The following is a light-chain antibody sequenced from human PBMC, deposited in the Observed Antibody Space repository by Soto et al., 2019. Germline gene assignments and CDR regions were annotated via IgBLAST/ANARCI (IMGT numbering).Light chain of an antibody. J-gene: IGLJ2*01. Sequence: QSVLTQPASVSGSPGQSITISCTGTSSDVGAYKYVSWYQQHPGKAPNLMIYEVNNRPSGVSNRFSGSKSGNTSSLTISGLQADDAADYYCSSYTSSSTLVFGGGTKLTVL. CDR2: EVN. V-gene: IGLV2-14*03. CDR3: SSYTSSSTLV. CDR1: SSDVGAYKY.